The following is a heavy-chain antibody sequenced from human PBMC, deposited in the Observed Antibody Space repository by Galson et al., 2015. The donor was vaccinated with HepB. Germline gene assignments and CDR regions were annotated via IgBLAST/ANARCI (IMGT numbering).Heavy chain of an antibody. CDR2: IYYKGST. Sequence: SETLSLTCTVSNGSISSYYWSWIRQPPGKGLEWIGNIYYKGSTNYNPSLKSRVTISVDTSKNQFSLKLNSVIAADTAVYYCARHPPRDVTEVREYYMDVWGKGTTVTVSS. CDR3: ARHPPRDVTEVREYYMDV. V-gene: IGHV4-59*08. D-gene: IGHD3-10*01. J-gene: IGHJ6*03. CDR1: NGSISSYY.